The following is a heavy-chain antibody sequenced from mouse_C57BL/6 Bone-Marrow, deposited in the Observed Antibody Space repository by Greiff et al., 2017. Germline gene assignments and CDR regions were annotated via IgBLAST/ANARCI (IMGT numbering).Heavy chain of an antibody. CDR3: ARGQLRLGYAMDY. J-gene: IGHJ4*01. V-gene: IGHV1-55*01. CDR2: IYPGSGST. D-gene: IGHD3-2*02. Sequence: VQLQQPGAELVKPGASVKMSCKASGYTFTSYWITWVKQRPGQGLEWIGDIYPGSGSTNYNEKFKSKATLTVDTSSSTAYMQLSSLTSEDSAVYYCARGQLRLGYAMDYWGQGTSVTVSS. CDR1: GYTFTSYW.